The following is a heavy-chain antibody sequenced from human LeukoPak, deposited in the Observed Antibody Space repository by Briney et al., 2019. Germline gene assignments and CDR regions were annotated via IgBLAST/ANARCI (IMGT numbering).Heavy chain of an antibody. CDR1: GDSVSSNSAA. CDR3: ARAISLTYYYDSSGYYYGMDV. V-gene: IGHV6-1*01. CDR2: TYYRSKWYN. J-gene: IGHJ6*02. Sequence: SQTLSLTCAISGDSVSSNSAAWNWIRQSPSRGLEWLGRTYYRSKWYNDYAVSVKSRITINPDTSKNQFSLQLNSVTPEDTAVYYCARAISLTYYYDSSGYYYGMDVWGQGTTVTVSS. D-gene: IGHD3-22*01.